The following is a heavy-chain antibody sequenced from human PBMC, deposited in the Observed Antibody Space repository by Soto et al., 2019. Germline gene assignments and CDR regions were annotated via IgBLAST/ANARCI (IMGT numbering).Heavy chain of an antibody. J-gene: IGHJ4*02. D-gene: IGHD4-17*01. CDR2: ISYDGSNK. V-gene: IGHV3-30-3*01. Sequence: QVQLVESGGGVVQPGRSLRLSCVVSGFSFSNYVMHWVRQAPGKGLEWVAVISYDGSNKYYADSVKGRFTISRDNSKSTLYLQMNNLRGEDTAVYYCARVSLEYGDFSEIDYWGQGTLVTVSS. CDR1: GFSFSNYV. CDR3: ARVSLEYGDFSEIDY.